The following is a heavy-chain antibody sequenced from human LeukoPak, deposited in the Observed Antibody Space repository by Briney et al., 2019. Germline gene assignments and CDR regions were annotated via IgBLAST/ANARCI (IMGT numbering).Heavy chain of an antibody. CDR1: GYTFTGYY. D-gene: IGHD2-21*01. V-gene: IGHV1-2*02. J-gene: IGHJ3*02. CDR2: FNPNSGGT. CDR3: ARSDRRAYCGGDCIDAFDI. Sequence: ASVKVSCKASGYTFTGYYMHWVRQAPGQGLERMGWFNPNSGGTNYAQKFQGRVTMTRDTSISTAYMELSRLRSDDTAVYYCARSDRRAYCGGDCIDAFDIWGQGTMVTVSS.